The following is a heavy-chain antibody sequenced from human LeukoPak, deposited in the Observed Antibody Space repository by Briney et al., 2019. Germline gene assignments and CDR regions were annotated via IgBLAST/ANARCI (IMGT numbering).Heavy chain of an antibody. J-gene: IGHJ4*02. V-gene: IGHV3-48*02. Sequence: GGSLRLSCAASGFTFSSYSMNWVRQAPGKGLEWVSHITASGTAMFYADSVKGRFTISRDNAKNLLYLQMNSLRDEDTAVYYCASSGSYRFDYWGQGTLVTVSS. CDR1: GFTFSSYS. D-gene: IGHD1-26*01. CDR2: ITASGTAM. CDR3: ASSGSYRFDY.